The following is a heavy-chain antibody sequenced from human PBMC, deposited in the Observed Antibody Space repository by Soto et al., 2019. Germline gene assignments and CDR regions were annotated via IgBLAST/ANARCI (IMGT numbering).Heavy chain of an antibody. CDR3: ARVYCSSTSCYSWKGFDYYYYGMDV. D-gene: IGHD2-2*02. CDR2: ISSSSSYI. Sequence: PGGSLRLSCAASGFTFSSYSMNWVRQAPGKGLEWVSSISSSSSYIYYADSVKGRFTISRANAKNSLYLQMNSLRAEDTAVYYCARVYCSSTSCYSWKGFDYYYYGMDVWGQGTTVTVSS. V-gene: IGHV3-21*01. CDR1: GFTFSSYS. J-gene: IGHJ6*02.